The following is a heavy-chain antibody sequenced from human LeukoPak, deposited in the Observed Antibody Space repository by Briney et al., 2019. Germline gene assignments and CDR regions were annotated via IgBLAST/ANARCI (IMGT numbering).Heavy chain of an antibody. CDR1: GFTISSGLS. CDR2: IHYPEST. Sequence: PSETLSLTCAVSGFTISSGLSRGWIRRPPGKGLEWVGTIHYPESTYYNPSLSSRLTISMDTSKNHFSLKLSSVTAADTALYFCARGRGRQVGTRWHPDTHHDYWGQGILVTVSS. V-gene: IGHV4-38-2*01. CDR3: ARGRGRQVGTRWHPDTHHDY. J-gene: IGHJ4*02. D-gene: IGHD6-13*01.